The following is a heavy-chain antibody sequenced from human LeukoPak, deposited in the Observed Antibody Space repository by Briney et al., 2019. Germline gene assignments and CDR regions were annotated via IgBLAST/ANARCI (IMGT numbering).Heavy chain of an antibody. CDR3: ARVSKDYYYYYMDV. Sequence: NSGGSLRLSCAASGFTFSSYSMNWVRQAPGKGLEWVSSISSSSSYIYYADSVKGRFTISRDNAKNSLYLQMNSLRAEDTAVYYCARVSKDYYYYYMDVWGKGTTVTISS. J-gene: IGHJ6*03. CDR2: ISSSSSYI. V-gene: IGHV3-21*01. CDR1: GFTFSSYS.